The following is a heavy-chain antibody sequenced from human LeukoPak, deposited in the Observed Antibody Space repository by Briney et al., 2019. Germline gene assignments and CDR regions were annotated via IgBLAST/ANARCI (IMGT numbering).Heavy chain of an antibody. V-gene: IGHV3-21*01. J-gene: IGHJ4*02. CDR3: AREREVYCSSTSCRDY. CDR2: ISSSSSYI. CDR1: GFTFSSYS. D-gene: IGHD2-2*01. Sequence: GGSLRLSCAASGFTFSSYSMNWVRQAPGKGLEWVSSISSSSSYIYYADSVKGRFTISRDNAKNSLYLQMNSLRAEDTAVYYCAREREVYCSSTSCRDYWGQGTLVTDSS.